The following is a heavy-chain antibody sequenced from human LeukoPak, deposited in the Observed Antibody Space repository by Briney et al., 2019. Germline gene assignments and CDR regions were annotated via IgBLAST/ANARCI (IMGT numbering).Heavy chain of an antibody. Sequence: SETLSLTCTVSGGSISSYYWSWIRQPPGKGLEWIGHIYYSGSTNYNPSLKSRITISIDTSKNQFYLEVNSVTAADTAVYYCARGVVTTSLGYFQHWGQGTLVTVSS. V-gene: IGHV4-59*08. D-gene: IGHD2-21*02. CDR2: IYYSGST. J-gene: IGHJ1*01. CDR1: GGSISSYY. CDR3: ARGVVTTSLGYFQH.